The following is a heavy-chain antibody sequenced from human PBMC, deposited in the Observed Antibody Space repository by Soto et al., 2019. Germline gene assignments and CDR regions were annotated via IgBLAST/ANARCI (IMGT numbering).Heavy chain of an antibody. V-gene: IGHV3-74*01. Sequence: EVQLVESGGGLVQLGGSLRLSCAASGFTFSGSWMHWVRQAPGKGLVWVSRINGDGIGTSYADFVKGRFTISRDDAKNTLFLQMNGLRAEDTAVYYCARGIFGSGTANDYWGQGTLVTVSS. CDR2: INGDGIGT. CDR1: GFTFSGSW. D-gene: IGHD3-10*01. CDR3: ARGIFGSGTANDY. J-gene: IGHJ4*02.